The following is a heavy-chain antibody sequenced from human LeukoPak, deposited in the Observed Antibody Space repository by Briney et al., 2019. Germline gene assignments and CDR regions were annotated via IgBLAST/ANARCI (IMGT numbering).Heavy chain of an antibody. CDR3: ARRPRDTSYYLGAFHD. Sequence: GGSLRLSCATSGFTFTSYGMAWVRQAPGKGLEWVSAISVSSRTIYYADSVKGRFTVSRDNSQNTLSLHMSSLRAEDTAVYFCARRPRDTSYYLGAFHDWGQGTTVTVSS. V-gene: IGHV3-23*01. J-gene: IGHJ3*01. CDR2: ISVSSRTI. CDR1: GFTFTSYG. D-gene: IGHD3-22*01.